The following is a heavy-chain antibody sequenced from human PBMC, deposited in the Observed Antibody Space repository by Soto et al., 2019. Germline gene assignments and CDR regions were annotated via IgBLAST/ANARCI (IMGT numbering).Heavy chain of an antibody. V-gene: IGHV1-58*01. CDR1: GFTFTSSA. Sequence: SVKVSCKASGFTFTSSAVQWVRQARGQRLEWIGWIVVGSGNTNYAQKFQERVTITRDMSTSTAYMELSSLRSEDTAVYYCAAMYYYDSSGYSYGDFDYWGQGTLVTVSS. CDR3: AAMYYYDSSGYSYGDFDY. D-gene: IGHD3-22*01. J-gene: IGHJ4*02. CDR2: IVVGSGNT.